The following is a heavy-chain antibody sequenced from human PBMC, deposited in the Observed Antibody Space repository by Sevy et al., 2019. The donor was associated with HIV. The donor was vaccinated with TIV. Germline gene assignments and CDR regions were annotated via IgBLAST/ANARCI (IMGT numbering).Heavy chain of an antibody. D-gene: IGHD3-22*01. CDR2: ISGRGGST. J-gene: IGHJ3*02. CDR1: GFTFSSYA. V-gene: IGHV3-23*01. Sequence: GGYLRLSCAASGFTFSSYAMSWVRQAPGKGLERVSAISGRGGSTYYADSVKGRFTISRDNSKNTLYLQSNSLRAEDAAVYYCAQDPPDSRERLAFDIWGQGTMVTVSS. CDR3: AQDPPDSRERLAFDI.